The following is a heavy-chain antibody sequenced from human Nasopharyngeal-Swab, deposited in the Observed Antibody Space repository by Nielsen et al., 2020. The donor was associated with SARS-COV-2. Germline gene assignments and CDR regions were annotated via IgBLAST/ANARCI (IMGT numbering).Heavy chain of an antibody. CDR1: GFTFSTFW. V-gene: IGHV3-7*01. J-gene: IGHJ4*02. CDR2: IKHDGGDE. D-gene: IGHD6-13*01. CDR3: ARDPYSTPPDY. Sequence: SLRLSCAASGFTFSTFWMSWVRQAPGKGLEWVANIKHDGGDENYVDSVKGRFTISRDNAKNLLYLQMNSLRAEDTGVYYCARDPYSTPPDYWGQGTLVTVSS.